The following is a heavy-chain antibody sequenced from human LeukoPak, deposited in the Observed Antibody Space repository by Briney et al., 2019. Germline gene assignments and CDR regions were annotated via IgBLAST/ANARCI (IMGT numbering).Heavy chain of an antibody. D-gene: IGHD3-22*01. Sequence: GGSLRLSCAASGFTFSSYAMGWVRQAPGKGLEWVSASSGSGGSTYYADSVKGRFTISRDNSKNTLYLQMNRLRAEDTAVYYCAKDRYYYDSSGYYPCCFDYWGQGTLVTVSS. CDR3: AKDRYYYDSSGYYPCCFDY. J-gene: IGHJ4*02. CDR2: SSGSGGST. CDR1: GFTFSSYA. V-gene: IGHV3-23*01.